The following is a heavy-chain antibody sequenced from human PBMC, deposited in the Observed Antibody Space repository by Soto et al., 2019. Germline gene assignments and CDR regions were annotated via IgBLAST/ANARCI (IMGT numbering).Heavy chain of an antibody. CDR1: GFIFSQYV. V-gene: IGHV3-30-3*01. J-gene: IGHJ4*02. D-gene: IGHD3-3*01. CDR2: ISYDATNQ. CDR3: AREGVGPYDFWSGYYVH. Sequence: QVQLVESGGGVVQPGRSLRLSCTASGFIFSQYVVHWVRQAPGKGLEWVAIISYDATNQYYADSVRGRFTISRDNSNNTVYLQMNRLSAEDTAVYYCAREGVGPYDFWSGYYVHWGQGTLVTVSS.